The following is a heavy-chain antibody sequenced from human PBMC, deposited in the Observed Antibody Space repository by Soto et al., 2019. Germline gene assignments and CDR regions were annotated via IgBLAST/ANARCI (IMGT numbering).Heavy chain of an antibody. CDR3: AKDKRGSGYAPGHFGY. CDR1: GFTFSSYA. V-gene: IGHV3-23*01. CDR2: ISGSGGST. Sequence: GGSLRLSCAASGFTFSSYAMSWVRQAPGKGLEWVSAISGSGGSTYYADSGKGRFTISRDNSKNTLYLQMNSLRAEDTAVYYCAKDKRGSGYAPGHFGYWGQGTLVTVSS. J-gene: IGHJ4*02. D-gene: IGHD5-12*01.